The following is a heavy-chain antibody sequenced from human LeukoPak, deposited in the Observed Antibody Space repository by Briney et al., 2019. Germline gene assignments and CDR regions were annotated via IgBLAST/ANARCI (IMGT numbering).Heavy chain of an antibody. CDR3: AREGLRRSLDY. Sequence: GGSLRFSCPASGFIFSCYWMHWVRQAPGKGMVWVSRINTDGSSITYADSVKGRFTISRDNAKNTLYLQMNSLRAEDTAVYYCAREGLRRSLDYWGQGTLVTISS. CDR2: INTDGSSI. CDR1: GFIFSCYW. V-gene: IGHV3-74*01. J-gene: IGHJ4*02. D-gene: IGHD5-18*01.